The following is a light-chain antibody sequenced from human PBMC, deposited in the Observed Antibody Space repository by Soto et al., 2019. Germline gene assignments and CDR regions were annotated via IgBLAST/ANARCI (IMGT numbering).Light chain of an antibody. CDR1: QDIGGR. J-gene: IGKJ1*01. CDR2: AAS. CDR3: QQSYSTTWT. Sequence: IQMSQCRSSVSASVVDSLTITCLASQDIGGRLAWFQQKPGKAPKLLIYAASSLQSGVPSRFSGSGSETDFTLTISSLQPEDFATYSCQQSYSTTWTFGQGTKVDIK. V-gene: IGKV1-12*01.